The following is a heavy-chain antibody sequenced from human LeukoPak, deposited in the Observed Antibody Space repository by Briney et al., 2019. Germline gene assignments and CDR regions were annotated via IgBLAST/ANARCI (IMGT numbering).Heavy chain of an antibody. J-gene: IGHJ2*01. Sequence: GGSLRLSCEASGFTFGTHAMNWIRQTPGKGLEWLSVISLVVQTTTYASSVKGRFTISRDNSKNTLYLEMNSLRVDDTAIYYCAKDGYYSSANHFARLHFDLWGRGTRVSVSS. V-gene: IGHV3-23*01. CDR2: ISLVVQTT. CDR3: AKDGYYSSANHFARLHFDL. D-gene: IGHD3-3*01. CDR1: GFTFGTHA.